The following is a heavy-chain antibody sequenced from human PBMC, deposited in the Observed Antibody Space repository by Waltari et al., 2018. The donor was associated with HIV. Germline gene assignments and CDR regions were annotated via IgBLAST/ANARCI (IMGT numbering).Heavy chain of an antibody. D-gene: IGHD2-15*01. CDR3: ARHGSAPYCSGGSCHLDY. CDR2: IYPGDSDT. CDR1: GYSFTSYW. Sequence: EVQLVQSGAEVKKPGESLKISCKGSGYSFTSYWIGWVGQVPGKGLEWMGIIYPGDSDTRYSPSFQGQVTISADKSISTAYLQWSSLKASDTAMYYCARHGSAPYCSGGSCHLDYWGQGTLVTVSS. J-gene: IGHJ4*02. V-gene: IGHV5-51*01.